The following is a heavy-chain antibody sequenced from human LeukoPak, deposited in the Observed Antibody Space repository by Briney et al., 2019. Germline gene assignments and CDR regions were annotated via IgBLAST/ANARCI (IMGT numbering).Heavy chain of an antibody. D-gene: IGHD6-19*01. CDR3: ARRRAGRDWFDP. Sequence: SETLSLTCTVSGGSISSYYWSWIRQPPGKGLEWIGYIYYSGSTNYNPSLKSRVTISVDTSKNQFSLKLSSVTATDTAVYYCARRRAGRDWFDPWGQETLVTVSS. CDR1: GGSISSYY. CDR2: IYYSGST. V-gene: IGHV4-59*08. J-gene: IGHJ5*02.